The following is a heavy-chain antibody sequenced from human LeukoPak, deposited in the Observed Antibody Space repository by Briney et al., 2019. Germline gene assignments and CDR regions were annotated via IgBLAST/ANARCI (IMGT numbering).Heavy chain of an antibody. CDR3: ARHYDSSGYYFDY. CDR1: GGSISSSSYY. D-gene: IGHD3-22*01. J-gene: IGHJ4*02. Sequence: KASETLSLTCTVSGGSISSSSYYWGWIRQPPGKGLEWIGYVYYSGSTNYNPSLKSRVTISVDTSKNQFSLRLSSVTAADTAVYYCARHYDSSGYYFDYWGQGTLVTVSS. V-gene: IGHV4-61*05. CDR2: VYYSGST.